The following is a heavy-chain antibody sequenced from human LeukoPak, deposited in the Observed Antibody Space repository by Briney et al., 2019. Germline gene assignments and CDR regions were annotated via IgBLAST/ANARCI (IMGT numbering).Heavy chain of an antibody. J-gene: IGHJ6*02. Sequence: PSETLSLTCAVYGGSFSGYYWNWIRQPPGKGLEWIGEISHNENTNYSPSLKSRLTISIDTSKNQFSLKLSSVTAADTAVYYCARDRYDSYPMDVWGQGTTITVSS. CDR1: GGSFSGYY. D-gene: IGHD3-3*01. CDR3: ARDRYDSYPMDV. CDR2: ISHNENT. V-gene: IGHV4-34*01.